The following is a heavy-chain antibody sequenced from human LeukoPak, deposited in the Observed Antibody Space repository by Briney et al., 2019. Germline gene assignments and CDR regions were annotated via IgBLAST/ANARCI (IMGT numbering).Heavy chain of an antibody. V-gene: IGHV4-59*01. CDR3: ARETRLHSGSYSNDAFDI. J-gene: IGHJ3*02. D-gene: IGHD1-26*01. Sequence: SETLSLTCTVSGVSIRSYYWSWIRQPPGKGLEWIGYISYSGSTDYNPSLKSRVTISLDTSKNQFSLRLSSVTAADTAVYYCARETRLHSGSYSNDAFDIWGQGTMVTVSS. CDR1: GVSIRSYY. CDR2: ISYSGST.